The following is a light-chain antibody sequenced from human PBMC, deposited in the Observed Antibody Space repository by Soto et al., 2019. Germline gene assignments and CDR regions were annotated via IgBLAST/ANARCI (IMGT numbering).Light chain of an antibody. CDR3: PFV. CDR1: SGDIGSYNR. J-gene: IGLJ1*01. V-gene: IGLV2-18*01. CDR2: EVT. Sequence: QSVLTQPPSVSGSPGQSVTISCTGTSGDIGSYNRVSWFQQPPGTAPHLMIYEVTNRPSGVPDRFSGSKSGNTASLTISGLQTEAETSNSTPFVFGTGTKATVL.